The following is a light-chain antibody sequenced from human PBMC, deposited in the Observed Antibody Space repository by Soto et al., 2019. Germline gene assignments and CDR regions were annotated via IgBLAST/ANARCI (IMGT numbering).Light chain of an antibody. V-gene: IGKV3-15*01. CDR1: QSVSSN. CDR3: QQYNNWPPWT. Sequence: EIVMTQSPATLSVSPGERATLSCRASQSVSSNLAWYQQKPGQAPRLLIYGASTRATGIPARFSGSGSGTKFTLTISSLKSEDFAVYYCQQYNNWPPWTFGQGTKVEIK. J-gene: IGKJ1*01. CDR2: GAS.